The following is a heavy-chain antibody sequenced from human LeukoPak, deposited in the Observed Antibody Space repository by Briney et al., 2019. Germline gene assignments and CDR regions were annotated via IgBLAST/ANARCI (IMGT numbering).Heavy chain of an antibody. Sequence: SETLSLTCAVSGGSISSGDFPWSWIRQPPGKGLEWIGYIFHTGHTSYNPSLKSRVTISVDMSKNQLSLRLTSVTAADTAVYYCARGFYGAGSHFDYWGQGTLVTVSS. J-gene: IGHJ4*02. CDR3: ARGFYGAGSHFDY. CDR2: IFHTGHT. V-gene: IGHV4-30-2*01. CDR1: GGSISSGDFP. D-gene: IGHD3-10*01.